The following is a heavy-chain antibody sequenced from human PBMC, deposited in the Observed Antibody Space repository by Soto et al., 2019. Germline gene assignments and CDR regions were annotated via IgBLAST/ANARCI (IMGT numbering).Heavy chain of an antibody. CDR2: IYYSGST. D-gene: IGHD1-26*01. Sequence: QVQLQESGPGLVKPSETLSLTCTVSGGSISYYFWSWIRQPPGKGLEWIGYIYYSGSTNYNPSLKSRVTISVDTSKNQFSLKLNSVTAADTALYFCARVNAGVGATRAVDYWGQGTLVTVSS. V-gene: IGHV4-59*01. CDR1: GGSISYYF. CDR3: ARVNAGVGATRAVDY. J-gene: IGHJ4*02.